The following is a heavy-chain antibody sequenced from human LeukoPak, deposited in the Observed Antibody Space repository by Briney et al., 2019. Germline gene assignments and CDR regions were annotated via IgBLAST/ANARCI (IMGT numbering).Heavy chain of an antibody. CDR3: VKGRGITMVRGALDS. D-gene: IGHD3-10*01. J-gene: IGHJ4*02. CDR1: GFNLSTYA. Sequence: GGSLRLSCSASGFNLSTYAMQWVRQAPGKGLKSVSGISSNGVNTYYADSVKGRFTISRDNSKNTLHLQMSSLRVEDTAVYYCVKGRGITMVRGALDSWGQGALVTVSS. CDR2: ISSNGVNT. V-gene: IGHV3-64D*06.